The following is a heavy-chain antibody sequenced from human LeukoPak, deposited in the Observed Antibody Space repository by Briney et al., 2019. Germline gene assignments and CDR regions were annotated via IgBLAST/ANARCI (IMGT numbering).Heavy chain of an antibody. V-gene: IGHV1-18*01. Sequence: VKVSCKACVCTFTRYGINWLGQAPAQGLEWMGWISAYNGNTNYAQKLQGRVTMTTDTSKSTAYIELRSLRSDDTAVYYCVRTNGQAPGDPLRGWFVPCGEGTLVTVSS. J-gene: IGHJ5*02. CDR3: VRTNGQAPGDPLRGWFVP. CDR2: ISAYNGNT. CDR1: VCTFTRYG.